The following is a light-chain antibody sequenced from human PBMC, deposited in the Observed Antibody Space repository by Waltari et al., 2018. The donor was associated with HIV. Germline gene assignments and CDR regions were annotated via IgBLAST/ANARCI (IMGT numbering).Light chain of an antibody. CDR1: SSDIGAYHY. CDR3: NSYTSSSTVV. CDR2: EVR. Sequence: QSALTQPASVSGSPGQSITISCTGTSSDIGAYHYVSWYQQHPGKAPKIMIYEVRIRPSGISNRFSGSKSGNTASLTISGLQTEDEAHYYCNSYTSSSTVVFGGGTRLTVL. J-gene: IGLJ2*01. V-gene: IGLV2-14*01.